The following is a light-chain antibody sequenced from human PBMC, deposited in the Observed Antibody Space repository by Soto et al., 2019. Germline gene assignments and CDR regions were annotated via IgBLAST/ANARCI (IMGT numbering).Light chain of an antibody. V-gene: IGKV1-6*02. CDR3: LQDFHFPLS. J-gene: IGKJ4*01. Sequence: AIQMTQSPSSLSASVGDRVTITCRASQGIGNDLAWYQQKPGKAPKLLIYAASTLQSGVPSRFSGNGSGTAFTLTISSLQPGDLASYYCLQDFHFPLSFGGGTKVEIK. CDR2: AAS. CDR1: QGIGND.